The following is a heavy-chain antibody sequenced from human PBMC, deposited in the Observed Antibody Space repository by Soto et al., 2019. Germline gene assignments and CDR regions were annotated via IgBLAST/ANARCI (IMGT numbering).Heavy chain of an antibody. J-gene: IGHJ4*02. D-gene: IGHD2-8*01. CDR2: IIPILGIA. V-gene: IGHV1-69*02. CDR1: GGTFSSYT. CDR3: ALGVVLMVYASNYFDY. Sequence: SVKVSCKASGGTFSSYTISWVRQAPGQGLEWMGRIIPILGIANYAQKFQGRVTITADKSTSTAYMELSSLRSEDTAVYYCALGVVLMVYASNYFDYWGQGTLVTVSS.